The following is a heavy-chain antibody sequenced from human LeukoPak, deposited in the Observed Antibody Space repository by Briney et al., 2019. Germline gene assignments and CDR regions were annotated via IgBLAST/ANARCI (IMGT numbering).Heavy chain of an antibody. J-gene: IGHJ6*02. CDR2: ISYDGSNK. CDR1: GLTFSSYA. CDR3: ASRVAATLYGMDV. D-gene: IGHD2-15*01. V-gene: IGHV3-30-3*01. Sequence: GGSLRLSCAASGLTFSSYAMHWVRQAPGKGLEWVAVISYDGSNKYYADSVKGRFTISRDNSKNTLYLQMNSLRAEDTAVYYCASRVAATLYGMDVWGQGTTVTVSS.